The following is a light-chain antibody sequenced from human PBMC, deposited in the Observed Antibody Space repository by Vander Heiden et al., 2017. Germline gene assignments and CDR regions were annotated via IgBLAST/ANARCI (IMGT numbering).Light chain of an antibody. CDR1: SSDVGTYNL. CDR3: CSYGGSTTYVV. J-gene: IGLJ2*01. Sequence: QSALTKPASVSGSPGQPITFSCTGASSDVGTYNLVSWYQHYPGKAPNLMIYEVTKRPSGVSDRFSGSKSGNTASLTISGLQAEDEADYYCCSYGGSTTYVVFGGGTKLTVL. V-gene: IGLV2-23*02. CDR2: EVT.